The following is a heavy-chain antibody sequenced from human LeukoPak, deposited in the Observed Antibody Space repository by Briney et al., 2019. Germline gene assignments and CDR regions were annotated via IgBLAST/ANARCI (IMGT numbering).Heavy chain of an antibody. CDR1: AFTFTNYA. V-gene: IGHV3-23*01. J-gene: IGHJ6*02. D-gene: IGHD3-10*01. Sequence: GGSLRLSCAASAFTFTNYAMSWVRQAPGKGLEWVSATSGSGGRTYYADSVKGRLTISRDNSKNTVHLQMNSLRAEDTAVYYCAKEGAGHGSYGMDVWGQGTTVTVSS. CDR3: AKEGAGHGSYGMDV. CDR2: TSGSGGRT.